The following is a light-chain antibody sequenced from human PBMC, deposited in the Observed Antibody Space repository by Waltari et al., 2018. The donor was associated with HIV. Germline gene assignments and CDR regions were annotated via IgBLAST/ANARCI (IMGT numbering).Light chain of an antibody. CDR3: MQSLQTPPWT. CDR1: QSILRSNGYNY. J-gene: IGKJ1*01. Sequence: EIVMTQSPVSLSVSPGEPASISCRSSQSILRSNGYNYLDWYLQRPGQSPQLLFYLASTRASGVPDRFSGSGSGTNFTLRIGRMEAEDVGVYYCMQSLQTPPWTFGQGTKVEI. CDR2: LAS. V-gene: IGKV2-28*01.